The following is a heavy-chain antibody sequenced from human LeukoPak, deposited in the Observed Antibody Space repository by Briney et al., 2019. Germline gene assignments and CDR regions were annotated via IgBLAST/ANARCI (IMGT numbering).Heavy chain of an antibody. CDR3: AKGGSGWPFDY. J-gene: IGHJ4*02. CDR2: ISGSGGST. CDR1: GFTFSSYA. V-gene: IGHV3-23*01. D-gene: IGHD6-19*01. Sequence: GGSLRLSCAPSGFTFSSYAMSWVRQAPGEGLEWVSAISGSGGSTYYADSVKGRFTISRDNSKNTLYLQMNSLRAEDTAVYYCAKGGSGWPFDYWGQGTLVTVSS.